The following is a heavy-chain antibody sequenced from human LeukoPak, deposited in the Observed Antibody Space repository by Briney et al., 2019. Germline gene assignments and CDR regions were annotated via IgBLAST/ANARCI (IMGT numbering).Heavy chain of an antibody. V-gene: IGHV3-21*01. CDR2: ISSSSSYI. J-gene: IGHJ4*02. Sequence: GGSPRLSCAASGFTFSSYSMNWVRQAPGKGLEWVSSISSSSSYIYYADSVKGRFTISRDNAKNSLYLQMNSLRAEDTAVYYCARDRYSGSYYFDYWGQGTLVTVSS. CDR1: GFTFSSYS. CDR3: ARDRYSGSYYFDY. D-gene: IGHD1-26*01.